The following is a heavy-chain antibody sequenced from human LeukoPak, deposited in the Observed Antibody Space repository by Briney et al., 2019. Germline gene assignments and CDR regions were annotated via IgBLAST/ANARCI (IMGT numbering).Heavy chain of an antibody. D-gene: IGHD3-22*01. CDR2: IRWSSGSI. V-gene: IGHV3-9*01. CDR3: ARDHHRRLYDSQARDTFDI. Sequence: GGSVRLSCAACGFTFDDYSMHWVRQPPGKGLEWVSGIRWSSGSIVYAESVKGRFSISRDNGKKSLYLQKNSLIAEDTAVYYCARDHHRRLYDSQARDTFDIWGQGTMVTVSS. J-gene: IGHJ3*02. CDR1: GFTFDDYS.